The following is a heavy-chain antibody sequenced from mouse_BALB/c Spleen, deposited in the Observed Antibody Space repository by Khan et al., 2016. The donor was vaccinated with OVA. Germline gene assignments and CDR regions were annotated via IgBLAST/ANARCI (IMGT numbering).Heavy chain of an antibody. Sequence: QVQLQQSGPGLVAPSQSLSITCTVSGFSLTNYGVSWVRQPPGKGLEWLGIIWGEGSTNYHSALRSRLSISKDNSKSQVFLMLNSRQTDDTVTYYCAKFYYAYVDRWDFDVWGAGTTVTVSS. CDR1: GFSLTNYG. CDR2: IWGEGST. CDR3: AKFYYAYVDRWDFDV. J-gene: IGHJ1*01. D-gene: IGHD2-2*01. V-gene: IGHV2-3*01.